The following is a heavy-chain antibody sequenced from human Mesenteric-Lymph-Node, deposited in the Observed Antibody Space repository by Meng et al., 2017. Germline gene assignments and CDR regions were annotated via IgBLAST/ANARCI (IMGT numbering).Heavy chain of an antibody. CDR2: TKYKSKWYY. D-gene: IGHD1-26*01. Sequence: LRLSCAVSGDSIADSSVAWNWIRQSPSRGLEWLGTTKYKSKWYYYYAESVKSRIIIKPDTSKNQFSLQLNSMTPDDTALYYCVRDHKWAFDIWEQGTVVTVSS. CDR1: GDSIADSSVA. V-gene: IGHV6-1*01. CDR3: VRDHKWAFDI. J-gene: IGHJ3*02.